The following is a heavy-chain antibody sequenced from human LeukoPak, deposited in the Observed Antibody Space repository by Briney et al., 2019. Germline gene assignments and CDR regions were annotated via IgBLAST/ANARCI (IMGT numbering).Heavy chain of an antibody. CDR1: GFTFNSYP. J-gene: IGHJ4*02. Sequence: GGSLRLSCAASGFTFNSYPMSWVRQAPGKGLEWVSTISGSGVNTYYADSVKGRFTISRDNSKNTLFLQMNSLRAEDTAIYYCAKFLSYTTSAPFDSWGQGTLVTVSS. CDR2: ISGSGVNT. CDR3: AKFLSYTTSAPFDS. V-gene: IGHV3-23*01. D-gene: IGHD3-16*01.